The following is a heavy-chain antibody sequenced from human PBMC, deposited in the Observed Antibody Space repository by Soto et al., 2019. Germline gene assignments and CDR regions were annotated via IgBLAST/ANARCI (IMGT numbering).Heavy chain of an antibody. D-gene: IGHD6-13*01. V-gene: IGHV4-34*01. CDR2: INHSGST. Sequence: KTSETLSLTCAVYGGSFSGYYWSWIRQPPGKGLEWIGEINHSGSTNYNPSLKSRVTISVDTSKNQFSLKLSSVTAADTAVYYCARDLVAAAGTADAFDIWGQGTMVTV. J-gene: IGHJ3*02. CDR3: ARDLVAAAGTADAFDI. CDR1: GGSFSGYY.